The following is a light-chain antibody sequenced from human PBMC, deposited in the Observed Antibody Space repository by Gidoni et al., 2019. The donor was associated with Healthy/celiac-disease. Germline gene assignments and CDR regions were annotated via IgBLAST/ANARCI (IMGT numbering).Light chain of an antibody. CDR3: QQLNSYPLFT. CDR1: QGISSY. CDR2: AAS. Sequence: DIPLPQSPSFLSASVGDRVTITCRASQGISSYLAWYQQKPGKAPKLLIYAASTLQSGVPSRFSGSGSGTEFTLTISSLQPEDFATYYCQQLNSYPLFTFGPGTKVDIK. J-gene: IGKJ3*01. V-gene: IGKV1-9*01.